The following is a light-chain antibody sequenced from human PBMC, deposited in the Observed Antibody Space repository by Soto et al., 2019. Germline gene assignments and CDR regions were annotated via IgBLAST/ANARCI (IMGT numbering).Light chain of an antibody. CDR2: EDN. CDR3: ATWDSSLSAGV. V-gene: IGLV1-51*02. J-gene: IGLJ1*01. CDR1: SSNIENNY. Sequence: QSVLTQPPSVSAAPGQKVTISCSGSSSNIENNYVSWYRQLPGTAPTLLIYEDNKRPSGIPDRFSGSKSGTSATLGITGLETGDEADYYCATWDSSLSAGVFGPGTKLTVL.